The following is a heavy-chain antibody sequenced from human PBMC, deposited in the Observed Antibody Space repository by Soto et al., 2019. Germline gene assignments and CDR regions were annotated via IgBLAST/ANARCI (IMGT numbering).Heavy chain of an antibody. D-gene: IGHD6-19*01. J-gene: IGHJ4*02. CDR3: ARAFGGSGWNFDY. Sequence: QVQLQQWGAGLLKPSETLSLTCAVYGGSFSGYYWSWIRQPPGKGLEWIGEINHSGSTNYNPSLKSRVTISVDTSKNQVSLKLSSVTAADTAVYYCARAFGGSGWNFDYWGQGTLVTVSS. CDR2: INHSGST. CDR1: GGSFSGYY. V-gene: IGHV4-34*01.